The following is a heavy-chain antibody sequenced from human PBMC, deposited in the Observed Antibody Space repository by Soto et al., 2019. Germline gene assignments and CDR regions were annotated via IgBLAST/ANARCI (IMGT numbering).Heavy chain of an antibody. CDR2: IRGSGGST. Sequence: VESLRLCCALSVFTFRRSAMSWVRQAPGKGLEWVSAIRGSGGSTYYADSVKGRFTISRDNSKNTLYLQMNSLIGLDTAVYYCAKGRQWLVILDAFFICGQGTMATVS. V-gene: IGHV3-23*01. CDR3: AKGRQWLVILDAFFI. D-gene: IGHD6-19*01. J-gene: IGHJ3*02. CDR1: VFTFRRSA.